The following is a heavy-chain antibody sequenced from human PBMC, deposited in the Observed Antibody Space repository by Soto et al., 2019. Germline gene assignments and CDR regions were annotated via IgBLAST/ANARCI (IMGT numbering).Heavy chain of an antibody. D-gene: IGHD2-15*01. Sequence: LRLSWAASGFTFSSYSMNWVSHAPGKGLEWGSSISSSSSYIYYADSVKGRFTISRDNAKNSLYLHMNSLRAEDTAVYYCARDRGYCSGGSCYAGGMDVWGQGTTVTVSS. CDR2: ISSSSSYI. J-gene: IGHJ6*02. CDR1: GFTFSSYS. V-gene: IGHV3-21*01. CDR3: ARDRGYCSGGSCYAGGMDV.